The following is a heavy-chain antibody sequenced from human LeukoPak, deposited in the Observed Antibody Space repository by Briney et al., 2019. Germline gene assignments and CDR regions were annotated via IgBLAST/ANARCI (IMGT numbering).Heavy chain of an antibody. V-gene: IGHV3-73*01. Sequence: GGSLRLSCAASGFTFSGSAMHWVRQASGKGLEWVGRIRSKVNSYATAYAASVKGRFTISRDDSKNTAYLQMNSLKTEDTAVYYCTPLIVVVANDAFDIWGQGTMVTVSS. CDR3: TPLIVVVANDAFDI. J-gene: IGHJ3*02. D-gene: IGHD2-15*01. CDR1: GFTFSGSA. CDR2: IRSKVNSYAT.